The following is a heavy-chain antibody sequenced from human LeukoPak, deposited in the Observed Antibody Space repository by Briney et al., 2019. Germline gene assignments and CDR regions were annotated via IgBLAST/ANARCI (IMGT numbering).Heavy chain of an antibody. D-gene: IGHD3-22*01. V-gene: IGHV4-59*08. Sequence: SETLTLTCTVSGGSISSYYWGWIRQPPGKGLEWIGFIYYSGSTHYNPSLESRVTISVDTSKNQFSLKLSSVTAADTAVYYCARSNYYDSSGFDYWGQGTLVTVSS. J-gene: IGHJ4*02. CDR1: GGSISSYY. CDR3: ARSNYYDSSGFDY. CDR2: IYYSGST.